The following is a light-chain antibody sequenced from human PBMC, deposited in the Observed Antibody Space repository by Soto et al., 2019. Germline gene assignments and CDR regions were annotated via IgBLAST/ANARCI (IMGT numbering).Light chain of an antibody. V-gene: IGLV2-14*01. Sequence: QSVLTQPASVSGSPGQSITISCTGTSSDVGGYNYVSWYQQYPGKAPKLMIYGVTNRPSGVSNSFSGSKTGNTASLTISGLQAEDEAYYYCFSHRGGDSHVFGTGTKLTVL. CDR2: GVT. CDR1: SSDVGGYNY. CDR3: FSHRGGDSHV. J-gene: IGLJ1*01.